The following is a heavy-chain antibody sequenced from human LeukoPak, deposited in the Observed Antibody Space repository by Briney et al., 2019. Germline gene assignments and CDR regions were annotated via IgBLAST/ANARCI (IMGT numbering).Heavy chain of an antibody. CDR2: IIPIFGTA. J-gene: IGHJ4*02. Sequence: SVKVSCKASGYTFTGYYMHWVRQAPGQGLEWMGGIIPIFGTANYAQKFQGRVTITADESTSTAYMELSSLRSEDTAVYYCARVGQRFLEWLYLAEGVGLYYFDYWGQGTLVTVSS. V-gene: IGHV1-69*13. CDR3: ARVGQRFLEWLYLAEGVGLYYFDY. D-gene: IGHD3-3*01. CDR1: GYTFTGYY.